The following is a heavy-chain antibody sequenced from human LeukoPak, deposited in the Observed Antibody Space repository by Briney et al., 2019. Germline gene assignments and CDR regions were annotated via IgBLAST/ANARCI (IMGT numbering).Heavy chain of an antibody. V-gene: IGHV3-23*01. D-gene: IGHD3-9*01. CDR3: AKWGDYDVLTGYYVPDY. Sequence: AGGSLRLSCAASGFTFSNYAMSWVRQAPGKGLEGVSAILGSGGSTYYADSVKGRFTVSRDNSKSTLYLQMNSLRAEDTALYYCAKWGDYDVLTGYYVPDYWGQGTLVTVSS. CDR2: ILGSGGST. CDR1: GFTFSNYA. J-gene: IGHJ4*02.